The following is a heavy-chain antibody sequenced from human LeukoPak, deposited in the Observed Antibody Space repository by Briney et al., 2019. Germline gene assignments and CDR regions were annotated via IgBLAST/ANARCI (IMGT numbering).Heavy chain of an antibody. D-gene: IGHD3-22*01. J-gene: IGHJ4*02. CDR3: ARDRNYYDSRNFDY. CDR1: GFTFSSYS. Sequence: PGGSLRLSCAASGFTFSSYSMNSVRQAPGKGLEWVSSISSSSSYIYYTDSVKGRFTISRDNAKNSLYLQMNSLRAEDTAVYYCARDRNYYDSRNFDYWGQGTLVTVSS. CDR2: ISSSSSYI. V-gene: IGHV3-21*01.